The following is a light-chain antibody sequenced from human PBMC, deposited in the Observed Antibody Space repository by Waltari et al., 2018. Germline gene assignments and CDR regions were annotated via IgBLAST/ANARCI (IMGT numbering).Light chain of an antibody. CDR3: SSYTSSSTSS. Sequence: QSALTQPASVSGSPGQSITISCTGTSSDVGGFKYFSWYQQHPGKAPKPIISDVSNRPSGVSNRFSGSKSGNTASLTISGLQAEDEADYYCSSYTSSSTSSFGGGTKLTVL. J-gene: IGLJ3*02. CDR1: SSDVGGFKY. CDR2: DVS. V-gene: IGLV2-14*03.